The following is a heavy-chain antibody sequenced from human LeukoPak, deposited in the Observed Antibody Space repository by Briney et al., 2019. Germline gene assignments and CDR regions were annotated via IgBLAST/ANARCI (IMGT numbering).Heavy chain of an antibody. D-gene: IGHD3-22*01. J-gene: IGHJ4*02. CDR3: ARGGYSDTSGYYGYYY. V-gene: IGHV4-34*01. Sequence: PSETLSLTCAVYGGSFSGYYWSWIRQPPGKGLEWIGEINHSGSTNYNPSLKSRVTISVDTSKNQFSLKLSSVTAADTAVYYCARGGYSDTSGYYGYYYWGQGALVTVSS. CDR2: INHSGST. CDR1: GGSFSGYY.